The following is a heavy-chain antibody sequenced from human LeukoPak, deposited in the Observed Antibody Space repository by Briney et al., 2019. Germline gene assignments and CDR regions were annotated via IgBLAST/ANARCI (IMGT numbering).Heavy chain of an antibody. V-gene: IGHV3-49*04. CDR2: IRSKAYGGTT. CDR1: GFTFGDYA. Sequence: GGSLRLSCTASGFTFGDYAMSWVRQAPGKGLEWVGFIRSKAYGGTTEYAASVKGRFTISRDDSKSIAYLQMNSLKTEDTAVYYCTRDRVGYCSSTSCRVMGAFDIWGQGTMVTASS. D-gene: IGHD2-2*01. J-gene: IGHJ3*02. CDR3: TRDRVGYCSSTSCRVMGAFDI.